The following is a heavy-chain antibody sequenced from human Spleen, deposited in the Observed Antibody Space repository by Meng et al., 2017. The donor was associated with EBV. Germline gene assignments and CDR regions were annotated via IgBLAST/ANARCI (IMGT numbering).Heavy chain of an antibody. CDR2: VHYSGRS. D-gene: IGHD5/OR15-5a*01. Sequence: QLQRPWSGHGQCNPLVTLSHTIPVSGDSISSYVYWAWLRTPPGVGLEWIGSVHYSGRSYYSPSLKSRITVSVDTSKNQFSLRLTSVTAADTALYYCARPFPSIVSPRLDPFGDWGQGTLVTVSS. CDR1: GDSISSYVY. CDR3: ARPFPSIVSPRLDPFGD. J-gene: IGHJ4*02. V-gene: IGHV4-39*01.